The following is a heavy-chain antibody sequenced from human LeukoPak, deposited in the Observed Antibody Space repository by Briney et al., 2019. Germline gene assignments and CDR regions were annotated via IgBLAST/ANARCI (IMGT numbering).Heavy chain of an antibody. CDR3: ARDRAGDKASFDY. D-gene: IGHD6-19*01. CDR2: IKQDGSEK. J-gene: IGHJ4*02. V-gene: IGHV3-7*01. CDR1: GFPFSTYW. Sequence: GGSLRLSCAASGFPFSTYWMSWVRQAPGKGLEWVVNIKQDGSEKYYVDSVKARFTVSRDNAKNSLYLQMNSLRAEDTAVYYCARDRAGDKASFDYWGQGILVSVSS.